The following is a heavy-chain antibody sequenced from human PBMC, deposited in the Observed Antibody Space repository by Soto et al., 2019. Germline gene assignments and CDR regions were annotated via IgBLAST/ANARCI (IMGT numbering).Heavy chain of an antibody. CDR2: INAGNGNT. CDR3: ARDALPWGHCRGGSCYWHSYGMDV. J-gene: IGHJ6*02. Sequence: QVQLVQSGAEVKKPGASVKVSCKASGYTFTSYAMHWVRQAPGQRLEWMGWINAGNGNTKYSQKFQGRVTITRDTSASTADKAMSSLRSEGTAVYSCARDALPWGHCRGGSCYWHSYGMDVWGQGTTVTVSS. D-gene: IGHD2-15*01. V-gene: IGHV1-3*01. CDR1: GYTFTSYA.